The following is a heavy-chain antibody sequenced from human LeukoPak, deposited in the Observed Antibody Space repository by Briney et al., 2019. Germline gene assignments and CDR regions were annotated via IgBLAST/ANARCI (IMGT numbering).Heavy chain of an antibody. CDR3: ARVRGGYYSDF. CDR1: GFIFSSYW. CDR2: INSGGSNT. V-gene: IGHV3-74*01. J-gene: IGHJ4*02. Sequence: GGSLRLSCAASGFIFSSYWMNWVRQAPGKGLEWVSRINSGGSNTTYADSVEGRFTISRDNAQNTLDLQIHSPRDEDKAVCYCARVRGGYYSDFWGQGTLVTVSS. D-gene: IGHD3-22*01.